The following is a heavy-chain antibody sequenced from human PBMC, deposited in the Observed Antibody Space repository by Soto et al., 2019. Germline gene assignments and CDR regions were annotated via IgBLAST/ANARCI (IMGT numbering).Heavy chain of an antibody. CDR2: IYYTGST. CDR3: VGSTSFSWFDP. V-gene: IGHV4-39*01. J-gene: IGHJ5*02. CDR1: GGSISSSSYY. Sequence: SETLSLTCTVSGGSISSSSYYWGWIRQPPGKGLEWIGNIYYTGSTYYYPSLKSRVTISLDTSKNQFSLNLRSVTAADTALYYCVGSTSFSWFDPWGQGTLVTVSS. D-gene: IGHD2-2*01.